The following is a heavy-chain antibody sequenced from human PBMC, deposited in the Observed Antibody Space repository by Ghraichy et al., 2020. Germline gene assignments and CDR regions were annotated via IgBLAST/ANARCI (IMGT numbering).Heavy chain of an antibody. J-gene: IGHJ4*02. Sequence: GESLNISCAASGFTVSSSYMSWVRQAPGKGLEWVSVIYSGGTTYYADSVKGRFTISRDNSKNTLYLQMNSLRAEDTAVYYCEREANTASNWGQGTLVTVSS. CDR3: EREANTASN. CDR2: IYSGGTT. V-gene: IGHV3-66*01. CDR1: GFTVSSSY. D-gene: IGHD5-18*01.